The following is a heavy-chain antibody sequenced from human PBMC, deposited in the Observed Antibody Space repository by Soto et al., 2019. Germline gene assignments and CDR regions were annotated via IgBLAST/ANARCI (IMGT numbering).Heavy chain of an antibody. J-gene: IGHJ4*02. CDR3: ARDSTIAAAGTPIDY. CDR2: INPSGGTT. Sequence: ASVKVSCKASGYTFTSYYMHWVRQAPGQGLEWMGIINPSGGTTNYAQRFQGRVTMTTDTSTSTAYMELRSLRSDDTAVYYCARDSTIAAAGTPIDYWGQGTLVTVSS. V-gene: IGHV1-46*01. D-gene: IGHD6-13*01. CDR1: GYTFTSYY.